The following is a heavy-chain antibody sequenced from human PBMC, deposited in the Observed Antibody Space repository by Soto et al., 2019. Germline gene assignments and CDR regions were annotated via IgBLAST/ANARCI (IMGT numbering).Heavy chain of an antibody. Sequence: QITLKPSGPTVVKPPQTLTLTCTFSGLSITRGAVGVGWIRQHPGEALEWLALIYWNDEQYYNPSLRNRLTTTRDSAKGLVVRTMTRMDAVDTAPYYGAHRIPGPSGYEVWGPGTTVAVSS. D-gene: IGHD6-13*01. CDR3: AHRIPGPSGYEV. J-gene: IGHJ6*02. CDR1: GLSITRGAVG. V-gene: IGHV2-5*01. CDR2: IYWNDEQ.